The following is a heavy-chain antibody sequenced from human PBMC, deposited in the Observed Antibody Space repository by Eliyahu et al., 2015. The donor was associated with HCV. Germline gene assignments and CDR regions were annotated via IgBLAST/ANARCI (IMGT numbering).Heavy chain of an antibody. V-gene: IGHV3-21*01. D-gene: IGHD3-22*01. CDR3: ARGGGDYYDSSGYPDY. Sequence: EVQLVESGGGLVKPGGSLRLSCAASGFTFSSYSMTWVRQAPGKGLEWVSSISSSSSYIYYADSAKGRFTISRDNAKNSLYLQMNSLRAEDTAVYYCARGGGDYYDSSGYPDYWGQGTLVTVSS. CDR2: ISSSSSYI. J-gene: IGHJ4*02. CDR1: GFTFSSYS.